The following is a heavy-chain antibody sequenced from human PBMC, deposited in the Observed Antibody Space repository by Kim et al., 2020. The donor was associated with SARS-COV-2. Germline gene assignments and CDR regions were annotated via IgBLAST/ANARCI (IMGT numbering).Heavy chain of an antibody. D-gene: IGHD6-13*01. V-gene: IGHV3-53*01. Sequence: YYANAMKGRFTISRDKTTNTVNLQMNSLRAEDTAVYFCARQIAAWRYFDSWGQGTLVTVSS. J-gene: IGHJ4*02. CDR3: ARQIAAWRYFDS.